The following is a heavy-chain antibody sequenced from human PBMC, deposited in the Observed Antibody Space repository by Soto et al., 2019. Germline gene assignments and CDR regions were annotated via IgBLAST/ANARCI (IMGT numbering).Heavy chain of an antibody. Sequence: QVQLVQSGAEVKKPGASVKVSCKASGYTFTSYGISWVRQAPGQGLEWMGWISAYNGNTNYAQKLQGRVTMTTDTSTSTAYVELGRLRSDDTAVYCCARDRGPGVGVVARYFDLWGRGTLVTVSS. V-gene: IGHV1-18*01. CDR3: ARDRGPGVGVVARYFDL. CDR1: GYTFTSYG. CDR2: ISAYNGNT. D-gene: IGHD2-21*01. J-gene: IGHJ2*01.